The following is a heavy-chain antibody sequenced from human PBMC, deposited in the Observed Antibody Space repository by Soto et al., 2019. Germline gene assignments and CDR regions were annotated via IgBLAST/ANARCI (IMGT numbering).Heavy chain of an antibody. CDR3: ARDLSISGVGVGHY. CDR1: GFTFSSYS. Sequence: EVQLVESGGGLVKTGGSLRLSCAASGFTFSSYSMNWVRQAPGKGLEWVSSISSSSSYIYYADSVKGRFTISRDNAKNSLCLQMNILIAEDTAVYYWARDLSISGVGVGHYWGQGTLVTVSS. J-gene: IGHJ4*02. CDR2: ISSSSSYI. V-gene: IGHV3-21*01. D-gene: IGHD3-3*01.